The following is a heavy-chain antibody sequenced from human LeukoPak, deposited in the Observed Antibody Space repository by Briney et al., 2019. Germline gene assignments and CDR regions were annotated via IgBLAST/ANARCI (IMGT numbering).Heavy chain of an antibody. CDR2: ITSGGDYI. D-gene: IGHD3-9*01. Sequence: PGGSLRLSCAVSVFSVSTNYMSWVRQAPGKGLEWVSSITSGGDYIYYADSVKGRFTTSRDNAKNSLSLQLNSLRVEDTAVYYCARGHYDVLAASYKWTPDYWGQGTLVTVSS. CDR1: VFSVSTNY. J-gene: IGHJ4*02. V-gene: IGHV3-21*01. CDR3: ARGHYDVLAASYKWTPDY.